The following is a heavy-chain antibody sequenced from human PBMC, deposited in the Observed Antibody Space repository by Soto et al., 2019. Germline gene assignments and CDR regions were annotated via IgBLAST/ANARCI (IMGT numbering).Heavy chain of an antibody. CDR2: ISGSGGST. Sequence: EVQLLESGGGLVQPGGSLRLSCAASGFTFSSYAMSWVRQAPGKGLEWVSAISGSGGSTYYADSVKGRFTISRDNSKNTLYLPMNSLIAEDTAVYYCAKDSRRLGEVSSTDYWGQGTLVTVSS. CDR1: GFTFSSYA. CDR3: AKDSRRLGEVSSTDY. V-gene: IGHV3-23*01. D-gene: IGHD3-16*01. J-gene: IGHJ4*02.